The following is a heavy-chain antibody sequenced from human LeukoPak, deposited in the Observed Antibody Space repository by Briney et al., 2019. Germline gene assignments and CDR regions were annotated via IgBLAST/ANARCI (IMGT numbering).Heavy chain of an antibody. Sequence: GGSLRLSCAASGFTFSNYWMSWVRQAPGKGLEWVANIKQDGSEKYYVDSVKGRFTISRDNAKNSLYLQMNSLRAEDTAVYYCARTVNYDFWSGYWGGFDYWGQGTLVTVSS. CDR1: GFTFSNYW. V-gene: IGHV3-7*01. CDR2: IKQDGSEK. CDR3: ARTVNYDFWSGYWGGFDY. J-gene: IGHJ4*02. D-gene: IGHD3-3*01.